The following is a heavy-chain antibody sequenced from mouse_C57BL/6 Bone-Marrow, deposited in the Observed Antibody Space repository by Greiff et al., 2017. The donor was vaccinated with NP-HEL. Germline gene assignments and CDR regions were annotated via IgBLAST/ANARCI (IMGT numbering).Heavy chain of an antibody. Sequence: EVKLMESGAELVKPGASVKLSCTASGFNIKDYYMHWVKQRTEQGLEWIGRIDPEDGETKYAPKFQGKATITADTSSNTAYLQLSSLTSEDTAVYYCARGRAITTVVADYWGQGTTLTVSS. CDR2: IDPEDGET. V-gene: IGHV14-2*01. CDR3: ARGRAITTVVADY. J-gene: IGHJ2*01. CDR1: GFNIKDYY. D-gene: IGHD1-1*01.